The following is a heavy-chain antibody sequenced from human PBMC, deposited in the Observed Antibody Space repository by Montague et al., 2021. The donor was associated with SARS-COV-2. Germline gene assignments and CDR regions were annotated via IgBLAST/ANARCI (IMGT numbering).Heavy chain of an antibody. CDR3: ARVDAASGTTYCDY. V-gene: IGHV4-31*03. D-gene: IGHD6-13*01. Sequence: TLSLTCTVSGDSISSGSYSWSWIRQGPGKGLEWIGNIYYSGSAYYSPSLRSRATLSVDTSQNQFSLNLSAVTAADTAVYYGARVDAASGTTYCDYWGQGTLVTVSS. CDR2: IYYSGSA. CDR1: GDSISSGSYS. J-gene: IGHJ4*02.